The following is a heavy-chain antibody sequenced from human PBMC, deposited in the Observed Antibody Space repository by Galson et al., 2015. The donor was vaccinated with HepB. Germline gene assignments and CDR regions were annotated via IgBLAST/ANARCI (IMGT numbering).Heavy chain of an antibody. Sequence: ETLSLTCTVSGGSIRNNDYFWVWIRQPPGKGLEWIGSINYGGTTYYNASLTSRGTISLDTSKKQFSLKLSSVTAADTAVYFCTRLYQSVTYGNYFDNWGRGTLVTVSS. CDR1: GGSIRNNDYF. V-gene: IGHV4-39*01. J-gene: IGHJ4*02. CDR3: TRLYQSVTYGNYFDN. CDR2: INYGGTT. D-gene: IGHD2-2*01.